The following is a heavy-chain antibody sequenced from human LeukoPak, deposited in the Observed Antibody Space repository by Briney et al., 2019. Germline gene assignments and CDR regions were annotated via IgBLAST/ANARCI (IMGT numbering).Heavy chain of an antibody. CDR2: TYYRSKWYN. CDR1: GGSISSYY. J-gene: IGHJ5*02. Sequence: PSETLSLTCTVSGGSISSYYWNWIRQSPSRGLEWLGRTYYRSKWYNDYAVSVKSRITINPDTSKNQFSLQLNSVTPEDTAVYHCARVYSSGWLFDPWGQGTLVTVSS. V-gene: IGHV6-1*01. D-gene: IGHD6-19*01. CDR3: ARVYSSGWLFDP.